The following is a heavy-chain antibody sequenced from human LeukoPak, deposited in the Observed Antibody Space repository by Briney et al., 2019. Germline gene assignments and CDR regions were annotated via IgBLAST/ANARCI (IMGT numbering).Heavy chain of an antibody. J-gene: IGHJ5*01. D-gene: IGHD6-19*01. Sequence: SETLSLTCGVYDGSFSGYYWSWIRQPPGKGLEWIGEINHSGSTKYNPSLKSRVTISADTSKNQFSLKVNSVTAADTAVYYCARDQAVADNNWFDSWGQGILVTVSS. CDR1: DGSFSGYY. CDR2: INHSGST. CDR3: ARDQAVADNNWFDS. V-gene: IGHV4-34*01.